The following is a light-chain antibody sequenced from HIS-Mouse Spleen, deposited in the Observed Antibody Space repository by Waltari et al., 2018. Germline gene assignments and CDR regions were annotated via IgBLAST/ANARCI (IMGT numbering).Light chain of an antibody. CDR2: DVS. CDR3: SSYTSSSTRV. V-gene: IGLV2-14*03. Sequence: QSALTQPAPVSGSPGQSITISCTGTSSDVGGYNYFSWYQQHPGKAPKLMIYDVSNRPSGVSNRLSGSKSGNTASLTISGLQAEDEADYYCSSYTSSSTRVFGGGTKLTVL. J-gene: IGLJ3*02. CDR1: SSDVGGYNY.